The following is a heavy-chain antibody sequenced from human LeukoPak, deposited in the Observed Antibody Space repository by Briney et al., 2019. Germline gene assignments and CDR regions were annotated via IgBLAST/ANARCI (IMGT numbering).Heavy chain of an antibody. Sequence: SETLSLTCAVYGWSFNDYYWNWIRQPPGKGLEWIGEINARGDTNYNPSLKSRGNISVDTSRKQFSLRLTSMIAADTALYYCARGQVPAARGYNWFDPWGQGTLVTVSS. D-gene: IGHD2-2*01. V-gene: IGHV4-34*01. CDR1: GWSFNDYY. CDR2: INARGDT. J-gene: IGHJ5*02. CDR3: ARGQVPAARGYNWFDP.